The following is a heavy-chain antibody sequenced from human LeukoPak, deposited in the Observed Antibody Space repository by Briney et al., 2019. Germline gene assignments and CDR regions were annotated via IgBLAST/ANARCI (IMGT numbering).Heavy chain of an antibody. Sequence: PSETLSLTCTVSGGSFTIISDYWGWIRQPPGKGLEWIGSIYYSGSTYYNPSLKSRVTISIDTSKNQFSLKLSSVTAADTAVYYCARDAPVGATGDWGQGTLVTVSS. CDR2: IYYSGST. CDR3: ARDAPVGATGD. J-gene: IGHJ4*02. V-gene: IGHV4-39*02. CDR1: GGSFTIISDY. D-gene: IGHD1-26*01.